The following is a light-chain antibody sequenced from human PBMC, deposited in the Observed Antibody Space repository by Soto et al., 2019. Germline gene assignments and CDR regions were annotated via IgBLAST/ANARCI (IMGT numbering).Light chain of an antibody. J-gene: IGKJ1*01. V-gene: IGKV3-20*01. CDR2: GAS. CDR3: QQYGSSPRT. Sequence: EILLTQSPGTLSLSPGERATLSCGASQSVSSNYLAWYLQKPGQAPRLVIYGASTRATGIPYRFSGSGSGTDFTLTISRLEAEDFGVYYCQQYGSSPRTFGQGTKVDIK. CDR1: QSVSSNY.